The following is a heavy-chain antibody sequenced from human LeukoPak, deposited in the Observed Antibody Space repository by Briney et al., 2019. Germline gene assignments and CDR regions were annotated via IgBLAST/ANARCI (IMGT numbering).Heavy chain of an antibody. J-gene: IGHJ5*02. CDR3: YPHYYGSGNLNWFDP. D-gene: IGHD3-10*01. CDR2: ISSSSTYK. Sequence: GGSLRLSCAASGFTFTNCSMNWVRQTPGKGLEWVSSISSSSTYKYYADSVKGRFTISRDNARNSLYLQMNSLRVDDTAVYYCYPHYYGSGNLNWFDPWGQGTLVTVSS. V-gene: IGHV3-21*01. CDR1: GFTFTNCS.